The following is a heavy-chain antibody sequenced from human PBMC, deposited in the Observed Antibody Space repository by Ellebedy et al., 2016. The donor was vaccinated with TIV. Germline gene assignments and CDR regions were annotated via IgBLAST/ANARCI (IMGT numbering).Heavy chain of an antibody. CDR1: GGSFSGYY. CDR3: ARHPPRMTLPPH. V-gene: IGHV4-34*01. CDR2: INHSGNS. Sequence: SETLSPTXAVYGGSFSGYYWTWIRQPPGKGLEWIGEINHSGNSNYNPSLKSRVTLSVDTSKNQFSLMMTSVTAADTAVYFCARHPPRMTLPPHWGQGTLVTVSS. J-gene: IGHJ4*02. D-gene: IGHD2/OR15-2a*01.